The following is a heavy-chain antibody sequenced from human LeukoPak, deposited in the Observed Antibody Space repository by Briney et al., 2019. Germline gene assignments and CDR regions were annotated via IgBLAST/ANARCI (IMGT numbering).Heavy chain of an antibody. CDR3: ARGTYGRYDY. V-gene: IGHV3-21*06. CDR2: ISSSSDYI. D-gene: IGHD3-10*01. J-gene: IGHJ4*02. CDR1: GFTFTSYT. Sequence: GGSLRLSCAASGFTFTSYTMNWVRQAPGKGLEWVSSISSSSDYISYADSLKGRFTISRDNVKNSLYLQMISLRAEDTVVYYCARGTYGRYDYWGQGTLVTVSS.